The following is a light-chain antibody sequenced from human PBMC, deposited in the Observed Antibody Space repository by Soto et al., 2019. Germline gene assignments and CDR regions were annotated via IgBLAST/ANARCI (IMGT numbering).Light chain of an antibody. CDR3: SSYTRSSTYV. V-gene: IGLV2-14*01. CDR2: DVT. Sequence: QSVLTQPASVSGSPGQSITISCTGTSSDVGGYNYVSWYQQHPGKAPQLMIYDVTYRPSGVSNRFSGSKSGNTASLTFSGLQAEDGVVYYCSSYTRSSTYVFGTGTRVT. J-gene: IGLJ1*01. CDR1: SSDVGGYNY.